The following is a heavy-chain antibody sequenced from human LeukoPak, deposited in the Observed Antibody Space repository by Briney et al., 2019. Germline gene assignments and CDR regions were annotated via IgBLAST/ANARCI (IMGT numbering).Heavy chain of an antibody. CDR1: GFTFSSYD. D-gene: IGHD2-8*01. Sequence: GGSLRLSCAASGFTFSSYDMHWVRQVTGRGLEWVSAIGIAGDTYYVGSAQGRFTISRENGKNSLFLQMNSLSAGDTAVYYCARDRLSNGAGWYFDLWGRGTLVTVSS. V-gene: IGHV3-13*04. J-gene: IGHJ2*01. CDR3: ARDRLSNGAGWYFDL. CDR2: IGIAGDT.